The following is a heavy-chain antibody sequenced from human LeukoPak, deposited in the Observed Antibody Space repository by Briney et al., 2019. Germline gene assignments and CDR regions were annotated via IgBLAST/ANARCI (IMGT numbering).Heavy chain of an antibody. CDR1: GFTLSNYG. CDR3: AKESSRTGAYFDW. V-gene: IGHV3-33*06. J-gene: IGHJ4*02. Sequence: PGGSLRLSCAASGFTLSNYGMHWVREAPGKGLEGWAVIWYDGTNKQYVDSVKGRFTISRDNSENTLYLQMNSLRDEDTAVYYCAKESSRTGAYFDWWGQGTLVTVSS. CDR2: IWYDGTNK. D-gene: IGHD3-10*01.